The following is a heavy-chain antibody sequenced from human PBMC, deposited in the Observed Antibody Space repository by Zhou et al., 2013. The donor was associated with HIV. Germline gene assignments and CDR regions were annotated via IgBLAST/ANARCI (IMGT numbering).Heavy chain of an antibody. J-gene: IGHJ4*02. CDR1: GYTFTGYY. D-gene: IGHD1-20*01. Sequence: QVQVVQSGSELRKPGASVKVSCKASGYTFTGYYMHWVRQAPGQGLEWMGWMAPNSDVTNYAPKLQGRVTMTRDTSISTAYMELSSLRSDDTAVYYCATYGPGYNWMYKWGQGTLVTVSS. V-gene: IGHV1-2*02. CDR2: MAPNSDVT. CDR3: ATYGPGYNWMYK.